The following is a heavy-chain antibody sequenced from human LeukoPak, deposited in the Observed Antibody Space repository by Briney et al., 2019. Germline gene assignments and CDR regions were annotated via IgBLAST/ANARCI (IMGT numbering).Heavy chain of an antibody. Sequence: ASVKVSCKASGYTFTGYYMHWVRQAPGQGLEWMGWINPNSGGTNYAQKFQGRVTMTRDTSISTAYMELSRLRSDDTAVYYCARAGEEGYCSSTSCSNWFDPWAREPWSPSPQ. CDR2: INPNSGGT. D-gene: IGHD2-2*01. CDR3: ARAGEEGYCSSTSCSNWFDP. CDR1: GYTFTGYY. J-gene: IGHJ5*02. V-gene: IGHV1-2*02.